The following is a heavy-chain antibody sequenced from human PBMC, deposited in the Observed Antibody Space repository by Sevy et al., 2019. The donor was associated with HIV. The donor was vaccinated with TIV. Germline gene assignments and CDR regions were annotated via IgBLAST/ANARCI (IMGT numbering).Heavy chain of an antibody. V-gene: IGHV4-39*01. Sequence: SETLSLTCTVSGGSISSSDNYWGWIRQPPGKGLDWIASSYYSGSTYYNPSPKSLVTISVDTSKNQFSRKLRSVTAADTAVYYGARRRVEDYYGSGTPPIVNGPFDIWGQGTMVTVSS. CDR3: ARRRVEDYYGSGTPPIVNGPFDI. J-gene: IGHJ3*02. D-gene: IGHD3-10*01. CDR2: SYYSGST. CDR1: GGSISSSDNY.